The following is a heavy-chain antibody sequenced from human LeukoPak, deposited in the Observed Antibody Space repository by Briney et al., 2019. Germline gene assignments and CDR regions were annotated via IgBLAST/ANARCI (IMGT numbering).Heavy chain of an antibody. V-gene: IGHV4-39*01. CDR1: GGSISSSSYY. J-gene: IGHJ6*02. D-gene: IGHD3-10*01. Sequence: SETLSLTCTVSGGSISSSSYYWGWIRQPPGKGLEWIGSIYYSGTTYYNPSLKSRVTISVDTSKNQFSLKLSSVTAADTAVYYCARHQLPDYYYYGMDVWGQGTTVTVSS. CDR3: ARHQLPDYYYYGMDV. CDR2: IYYSGTT.